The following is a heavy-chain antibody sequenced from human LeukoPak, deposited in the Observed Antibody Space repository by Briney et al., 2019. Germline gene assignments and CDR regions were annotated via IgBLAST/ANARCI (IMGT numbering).Heavy chain of an antibody. Sequence: PGGSLRLSCAASGFIVSTNYMSWVRQAPGKGLEWVSVLYSGGTTYYADSVKGRFTISRDNSKNTLYLQMNSLRAEDTAVYYCARDNDGAAVGSFDYWGQGTLVTVSS. D-gene: IGHD6-13*01. CDR3: ARDNDGAAVGSFDY. CDR2: LYSGGTT. V-gene: IGHV3-66*02. CDR1: GFIVSTNY. J-gene: IGHJ4*02.